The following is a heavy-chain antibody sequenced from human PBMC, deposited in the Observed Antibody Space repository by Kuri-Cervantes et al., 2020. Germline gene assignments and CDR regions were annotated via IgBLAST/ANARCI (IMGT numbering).Heavy chain of an antibody. V-gene: IGHV4-34*01. J-gene: IGHJ4*02. D-gene: IGHD6-19*01. CDR2: INYSGST. CDR3: ARAVAGTGNFDY. Sequence: GSLRLSCAVYGGSFSGYYWSWIRQSPGKGPEWIGEINYSGSTNYNSSLKSRLTISVDKSKSQFSLDLTSVTAADTAIYYCARAVAGTGNFDYWGQGTLVTVSS. CDR1: GGSFSGYY.